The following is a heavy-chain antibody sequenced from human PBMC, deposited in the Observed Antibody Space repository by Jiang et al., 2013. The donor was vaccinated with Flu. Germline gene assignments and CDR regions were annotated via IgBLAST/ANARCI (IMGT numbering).Heavy chain of an antibody. D-gene: IGHD3-10*01. CDR2: IYPRDSDT. CDR1: GYTFSNSW. V-gene: IGHV5-51*01. Sequence: PGESLKISCKASGYTFSNSWIAWVRQMPGKGLEWMGIIYPRDSDTRYSPSFQGQVTISADKSISTAYLQWTSLRASDTAIYYCARLESMVRDYGTDVWGQGTMVTVSS. CDR3: ARLESMVRDYGTDV. J-gene: IGHJ6*02.